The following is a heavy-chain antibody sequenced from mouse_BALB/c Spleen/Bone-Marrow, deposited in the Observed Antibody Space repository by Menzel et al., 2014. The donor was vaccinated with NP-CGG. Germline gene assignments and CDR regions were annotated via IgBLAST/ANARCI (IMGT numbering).Heavy chain of an antibody. CDR3: ARLSYYGRFAY. Sequence: EVKLVESGGGLVQPGGSLKLSCAASGFDFSRYWMSWVRQAPGKGLEWIGEFNPDSSTINYTPSLKDKFIISRDNAKNTLYLQMSKVRSEDTALYYCARLSYYGRFAYWGQGTLVTVSA. D-gene: IGHD1-1*01. J-gene: IGHJ3*01. CDR1: GFDFSRYW. CDR2: FNPDSSTI. V-gene: IGHV4-1*02.